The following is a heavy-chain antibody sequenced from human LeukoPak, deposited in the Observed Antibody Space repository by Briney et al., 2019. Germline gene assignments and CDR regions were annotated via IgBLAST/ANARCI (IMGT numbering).Heavy chain of an antibody. Sequence: AASVKVSCKASVYTFTGYYIHWVRQAPGQGLEWMGWINPNSGGTNYAQKFQGRVTMTRDTSISTAYMDLSRLRSDDTAVYYCARKDSYYDSSGYDYWGQGTLVTVSS. D-gene: IGHD3-22*01. CDR1: VYTFTGYY. V-gene: IGHV1-2*02. CDR3: ARKDSYYDSSGYDY. J-gene: IGHJ4*02. CDR2: INPNSGGT.